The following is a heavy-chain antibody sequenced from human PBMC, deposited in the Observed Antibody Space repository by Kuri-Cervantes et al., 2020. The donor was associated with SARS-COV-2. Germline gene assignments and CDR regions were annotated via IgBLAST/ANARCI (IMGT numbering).Heavy chain of an antibody. CDR1: GYTFTGYY. Sequence: ASVKVSCKASGYTFTGYYMHWVRQAPGQGLEWMGWINPNGGGTNYAQKFQGRVTMTRDTSISTAYMELSRLRSDDTAVYYCARADPPLAYCGGDCRLFDYWGQGTLVTVSS. J-gene: IGHJ4*02. V-gene: IGHV1-2*02. D-gene: IGHD2-21*02. CDR3: ARADPPLAYCGGDCRLFDY. CDR2: INPNGGGT.